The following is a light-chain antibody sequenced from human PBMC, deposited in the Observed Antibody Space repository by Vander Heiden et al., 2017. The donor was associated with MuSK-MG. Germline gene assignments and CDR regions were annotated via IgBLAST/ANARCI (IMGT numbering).Light chain of an antibody. Sequence: SRSGGPSITISCTGTSSDVGGYNYVSCYQQHPGKAPKLMIYDVSNRPSGVSNRFSGSKSGNTASLTISGLQAEDEADYYCSSYTSSSTLVFGGGTKLTVL. V-gene: IGLV2-14*04. CDR2: DVS. J-gene: IGLJ2*01. CDR3: SSYTSSSTLV. CDR1: SSDVGGYNY.